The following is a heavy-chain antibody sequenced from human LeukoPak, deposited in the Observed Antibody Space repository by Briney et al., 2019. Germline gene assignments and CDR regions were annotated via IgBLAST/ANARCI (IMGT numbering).Heavy chain of an antibody. J-gene: IGHJ5*02. CDR1: GGSISSGDYY. Sequence: SQTLSLTCTVSGGSISSGDYYWSWIRQPPGKGLEWIGYIYYSGSTYYNPSLKSRVTISVDTSKNQFSLKLSSVTAADTAVYYCARESTFGGVIEQIWFDPWGQGTLVTVSS. CDR3: ARESTFGGVIEQIWFDP. V-gene: IGHV4-30-4*01. CDR2: IYYSGST. D-gene: IGHD3-16*02.